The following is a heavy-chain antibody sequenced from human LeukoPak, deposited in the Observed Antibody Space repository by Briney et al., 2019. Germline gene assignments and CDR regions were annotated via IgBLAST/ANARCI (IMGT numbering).Heavy chain of an antibody. Sequence: GGSLRLSCAASGLTFSSYAMSWVRQAPGKGLEWVSAISGSGGSTYYADSVKGRFTISRDNSKNTLYLQINSLRAEDTAVYYCAKSLTVTLRGYYYYGMDVWGKGTTVTVSS. J-gene: IGHJ6*04. CDR2: ISGSGGST. D-gene: IGHD4-17*01. CDR3: AKSLTVTLRGYYYYGMDV. CDR1: GLTFSSYA. V-gene: IGHV3-23*01.